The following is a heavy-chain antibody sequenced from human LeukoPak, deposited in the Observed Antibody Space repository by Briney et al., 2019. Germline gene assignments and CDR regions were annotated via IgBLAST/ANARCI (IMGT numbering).Heavy chain of an antibody. CDR2: IWYDGSNK. CDR1: GFTFSSYG. Sequence: GGSLRLSCAASGFTFSSYGMHWVRQAPGKGLEWVAAIWYDGSNKYYADSVKGRFTISRDNSKNTLYLQMNSLRAEDTAVYYCARDSRGGLLELPSNWFDPWGQGTLVTVSS. CDR3: ARDSRGGLLELPSNWFDP. V-gene: IGHV3-33*01. J-gene: IGHJ5*02. D-gene: IGHD1-7*01.